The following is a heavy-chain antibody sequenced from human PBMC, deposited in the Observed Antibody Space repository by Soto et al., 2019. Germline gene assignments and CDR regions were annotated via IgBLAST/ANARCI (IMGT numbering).Heavy chain of an antibody. Sequence: SGPTLVNPTQTLTLTCTFSGFSLSTSGVGVGWIRQPPGKALEWLALIYWNDDKRYSPSLKSRLTITKDTSKNQVVLTMTNMDPVDTATYYYARTVPTFSSSWLFDYWGQGTLVTVSS. D-gene: IGHD6-13*01. CDR2: IYWNDDK. CDR1: GFSLSTSGVG. V-gene: IGHV2-5*01. J-gene: IGHJ4*02. CDR3: ARTVPTFSSSWLFDY.